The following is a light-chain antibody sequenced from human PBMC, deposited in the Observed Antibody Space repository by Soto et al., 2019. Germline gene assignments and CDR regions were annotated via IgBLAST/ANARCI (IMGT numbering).Light chain of an antibody. CDR1: QSIRDS. V-gene: IGKV3-15*01. CDR2: SAY. J-gene: IGKJ1*01. CDR3: QQYNNSPWT. Sequence: EVLMTQSPSTLSVSAGGRVTLSCRARQSIRDSLAWYQQKPGKAPRFLIYSAYRGATGVPARFSGSGSGTDFTLTISSLQSEDFEVYYCQQYNNSPWTFGQGTKVDIK.